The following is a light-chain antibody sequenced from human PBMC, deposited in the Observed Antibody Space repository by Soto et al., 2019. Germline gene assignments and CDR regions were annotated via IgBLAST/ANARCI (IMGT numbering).Light chain of an antibody. CDR1: SSDVGGYNY. CDR3: CSYAGNSVV. J-gene: IGLJ2*01. V-gene: IGLV2-11*01. CDR2: DVT. Sequence: QSALTQPRSVSGSPGQSVTVSCTGSSSDVGGYNYVSWYQQHPGKAPKLMIYDVTERPSGVPDRFSGSKSGNTASLTISGLQADDEADYYCCSYAGNSVVFGGGTKVTVL.